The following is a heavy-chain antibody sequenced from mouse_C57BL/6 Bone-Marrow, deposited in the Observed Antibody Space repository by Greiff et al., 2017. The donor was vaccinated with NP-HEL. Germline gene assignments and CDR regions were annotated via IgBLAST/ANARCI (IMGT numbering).Heavy chain of an antibody. Sequence: QVQLQQSGPELVKPGASVKISCKASGYTFTDYYINWVKQRPGQGLEWIGWIYPGSGNTKYNEKFKGKATLTVDTSSSTAYMQLSSLTSEDSAVYFCARKGPPPIYYGNLWYFDVWGTGTTVTVSS. V-gene: IGHV1-84*01. CDR3: ARKGPPPIYYGNLWYFDV. CDR2: IYPGSGNT. CDR1: GYTFTDYY. J-gene: IGHJ1*03. D-gene: IGHD2-1*01.